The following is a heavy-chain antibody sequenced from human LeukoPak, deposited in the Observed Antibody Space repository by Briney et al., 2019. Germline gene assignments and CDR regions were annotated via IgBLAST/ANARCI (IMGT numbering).Heavy chain of an antibody. Sequence: GGSLRLSCAASGFTFDDYAMHWVRQAPGKGLEWVSGISWNSGSINYADSVKGRFTISRDNAKNSLHLQMNSLRAEDTAVYYCARFIAAPYYFDYWGRGTLVTVSS. CDR3: ARFIAAPYYFDY. J-gene: IGHJ4*02. CDR1: GFTFDDYA. V-gene: IGHV3-9*01. CDR2: ISWNSGSI. D-gene: IGHD6-13*01.